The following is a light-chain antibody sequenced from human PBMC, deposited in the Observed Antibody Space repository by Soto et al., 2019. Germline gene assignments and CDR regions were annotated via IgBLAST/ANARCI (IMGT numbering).Light chain of an antibody. CDR1: YSNIEKNS. J-gene: IGLJ1*01. CDR3: AAWDDSLNVYV. CDR2: KDN. Sequence: QSVLTQFSSASGTPGQRVTISCSGRYSNIEKNSVYWYQQLPGTAPKVLIQKDNQRPSGVPDRFSGSKSGTSASLAISGLRSEDEADYYCAAWDDSLNVYVFGTGTKVTVL. V-gene: IGLV1-47*01.